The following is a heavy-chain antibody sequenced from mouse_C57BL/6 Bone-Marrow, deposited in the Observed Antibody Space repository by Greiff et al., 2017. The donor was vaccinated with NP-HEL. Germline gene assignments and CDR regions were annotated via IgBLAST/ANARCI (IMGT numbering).Heavy chain of an antibody. CDR2: IDPSDSYT. V-gene: IGHV1-59*01. CDR3: ARSFYAMDY. Sequence: VKLQQPGAELVRPGTSVKLSCKASGYTFTSYWMHWVKQRPGQGLEWIGVIDPSDSYTNYNQKFKGKATLTVDTSSSTAYMQLSSLTSEDSAVYYCARSFYAMDYWGQGTSVTVSS. J-gene: IGHJ4*01. CDR1: GYTFTSYW.